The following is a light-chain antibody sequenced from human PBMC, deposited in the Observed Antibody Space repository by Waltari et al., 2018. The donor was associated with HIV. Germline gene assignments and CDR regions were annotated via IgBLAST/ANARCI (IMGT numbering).Light chain of an antibody. CDR3: QQYYSSLT. Sequence: DIVMTQSPDSMAVSLGERATINCKSSQSVLYSSNNKNYLAWYQQKPGQPPKLLISWASTRESGVPDQFSGSGSGTDFTLTISSLQAEDVAVYYCQQYYSSLTFGGGTKVEIK. CDR1: QSVLYSSNNKNY. J-gene: IGKJ4*01. CDR2: WAS. V-gene: IGKV4-1*01.